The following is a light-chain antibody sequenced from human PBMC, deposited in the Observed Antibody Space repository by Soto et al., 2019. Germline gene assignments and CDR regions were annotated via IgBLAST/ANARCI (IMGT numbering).Light chain of an antibody. CDR2: AAS. V-gene: IGKV1-9*01. CDR3: QQLNRYPPYT. CDR1: QGISSY. J-gene: IGKJ2*01. Sequence: DIQLTQSPSFLSASVGDRVTITCRASQGISSYLAWYQQKPGKAPKLLFYAASTLQSGVPSRVGGNRTGTQFTLTISSLQTEDFATYCGQQLNRYPPYTFGLGTKLETK.